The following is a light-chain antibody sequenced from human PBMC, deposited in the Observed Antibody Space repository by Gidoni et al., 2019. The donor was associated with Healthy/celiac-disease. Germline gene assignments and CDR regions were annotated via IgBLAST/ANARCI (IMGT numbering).Light chain of an antibody. CDR3: HQYNNWPPALT. Sequence: EIEMTQSPATLSASPGDRATLSCRTSQRVRINLAWYQQQPGQAPRHLIYVASTRATGIPARFSGSGSGTEFSLTISRLLSEEFAVYYCHQYNNWPPALTFGGGTKVEIK. J-gene: IGKJ4*01. V-gene: IGKV3-15*01. CDR1: QRVRIN. CDR2: VAS.